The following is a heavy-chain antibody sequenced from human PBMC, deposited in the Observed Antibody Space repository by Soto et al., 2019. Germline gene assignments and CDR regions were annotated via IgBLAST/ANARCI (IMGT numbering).Heavy chain of an antibody. V-gene: IGHV1-18*01. CDR3: ARVLGSYYQMAV. CDR1: GYTFTTYD. J-gene: IGHJ6*02. CDR2: IRAYNGNK. Sequence: QVQLVQSGGEVKKPGASVKVSCTASGYTFTTYDLSWVRQAPGQGLEWMGWIRAYNGNKNYAQNLQGRVTMTTDTSTSTAYMELRCLRSADTAVYCCARVLGSYYQMAVWGQGTTVTVSS.